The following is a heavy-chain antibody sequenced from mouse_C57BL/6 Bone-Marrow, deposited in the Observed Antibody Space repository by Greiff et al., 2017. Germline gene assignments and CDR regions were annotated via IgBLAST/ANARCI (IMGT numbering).Heavy chain of an antibody. V-gene: IGHV1-69*01. Sequence: QVQLQQPGAELVMPGASVKLSCKASGYTFTSYWMHWVKQRPGQGLEWIGEIDPSDSYTHYNQKFKGKSTLTVDKSSSTAYMQLSSLTSEDSAVYYCARRLTGPYAMDYWGQGTSVTVSS. CDR3: ARRLTGPYAMDY. CDR1: GYTFTSYW. J-gene: IGHJ4*01. D-gene: IGHD4-1*01. CDR2: IDPSDSYT.